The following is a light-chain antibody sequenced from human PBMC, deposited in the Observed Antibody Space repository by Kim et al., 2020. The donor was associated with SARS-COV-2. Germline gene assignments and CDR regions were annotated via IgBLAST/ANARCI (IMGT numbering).Light chain of an antibody. CDR3: QSYDNSNLVV. V-gene: IGLV6-57*04. Sequence: NFMLTQPHSVSESPGKTVTISCTRSSGSIASNYVQWYQQRPGSAPTTVIYEDNQRPSGVSDRFSGSIDSSSNSASLTISGLKTEDEADYYCQSYDNSNLVVFGGGTQLTVL. CDR1: SGSIASNY. CDR2: EDN. J-gene: IGLJ2*01.